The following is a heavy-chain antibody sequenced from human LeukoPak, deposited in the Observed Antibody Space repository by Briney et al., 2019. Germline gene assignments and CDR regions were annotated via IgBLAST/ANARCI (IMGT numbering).Heavy chain of an antibody. CDR2: ISPISETP. Sequence: SVKVSCEASGGIFSTSAISWVRQAPGHGLEWMGGISPISETPNYALRFQGRVTITRDESTATAYMELTSLRSDDTAVYYCASGYYYGSSSYYHTGYLDHWAQGTLVTVSS. V-gene: IGHV1-69*05. D-gene: IGHD3-10*01. CDR3: ASGYYYGSSSYYHTGYLDH. J-gene: IGHJ4*02. CDR1: GGIFSTSA.